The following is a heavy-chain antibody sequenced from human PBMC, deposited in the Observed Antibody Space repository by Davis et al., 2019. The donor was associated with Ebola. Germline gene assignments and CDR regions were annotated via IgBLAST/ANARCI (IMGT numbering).Heavy chain of an antibody. CDR3: AREGSSYYDFWSGYSGFDY. V-gene: IGHV3-33*01. CDR2: IWYDGSNK. CDR1: GFTFSSYG. D-gene: IGHD3-3*01. Sequence: GGSLRLSCAASGFTFSSYGMHWVRQAPGKGLEWVAVIWYDGSNKYYADSVKGRFTISRDNSKNTLYLQMNSLRAEDTAVYYCAREGSSYYDFWSGYSGFDYWGQGTLVTVSS. J-gene: IGHJ4*02.